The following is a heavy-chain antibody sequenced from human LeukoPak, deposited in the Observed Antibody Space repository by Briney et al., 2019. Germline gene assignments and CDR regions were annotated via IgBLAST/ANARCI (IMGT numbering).Heavy chain of an antibody. J-gene: IGHJ4*02. D-gene: IGHD3-10*01. CDR3: ARVGYGSGSPALYYFDY. Sequence: SETLSLTCAVYGGSFSGYYWSWIRQPPGKGLEWIGEINHSGSTNYNPSLKSRVTISVDTSKNQFSLKLSSVTAADTAVYYCARVGYGSGSPALYYFDYWGQGTLVTVSS. CDR2: INHSGST. CDR1: GGSFSGYY. V-gene: IGHV4-34*01.